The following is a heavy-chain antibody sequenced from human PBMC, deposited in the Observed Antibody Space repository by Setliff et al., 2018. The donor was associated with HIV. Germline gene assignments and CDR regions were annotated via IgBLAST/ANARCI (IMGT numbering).Heavy chain of an antibody. J-gene: IGHJ6*02. V-gene: IGHV1-2*02. D-gene: IGHD3-10*01. CDR2: VNPNSGDA. CDR1: GYTFTGHY. Sequence: ASVKVSCKASGYTFTGHYLHWVRQAPGQGLEWLGWVNPNSGDAIYAQNFQGRVTMTRDTAINAAYMELRGLRSDDTAVYYCARNFGLSPSGKYYYYYGMDIWGQGTTVTVSS. CDR3: ARNFGLSPSGKYYYYYGMDI.